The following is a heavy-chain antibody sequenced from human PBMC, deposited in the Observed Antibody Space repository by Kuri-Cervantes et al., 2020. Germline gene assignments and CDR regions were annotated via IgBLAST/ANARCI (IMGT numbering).Heavy chain of an antibody. CDR3: ARARGFYYGDAGLVY. CDR2: ISTSGSPI. CDR1: GFTFNNYY. D-gene: IGHD4-17*01. Sequence: GGSLRLSCAASGFTFNNYYMSWIRQVPGKGLEWVSYISTSGSPIYYADSVKGRFTISRDNAKSSLFLQMNSLRAEDTAVYYCARARGFYYGDAGLVYWGQGTLVTVSS. V-gene: IGHV3-11*01. J-gene: IGHJ4*02.